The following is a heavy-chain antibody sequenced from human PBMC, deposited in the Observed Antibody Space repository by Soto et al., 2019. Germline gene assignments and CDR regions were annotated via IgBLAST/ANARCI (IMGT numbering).Heavy chain of an antibody. V-gene: IGHV1-46*03. CDR1: GYTFTNFG. D-gene: IGHD6-13*01. CDR3: ARVIAAAVHPGFDY. CDR2: INPSGGSA. J-gene: IGHJ4*02. Sequence: ASVKVSCKASGYTFTNFGISWVRQAPGQGLEWMGIINPSGGSASYAQKFQGRVTMTRDTSTSTVYMELSSLRSDDTAVYYCARVIAAAVHPGFDYWGQGTLVTVSS.